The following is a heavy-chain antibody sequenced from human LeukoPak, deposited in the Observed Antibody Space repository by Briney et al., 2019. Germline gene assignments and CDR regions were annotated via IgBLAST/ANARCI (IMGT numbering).Heavy chain of an antibody. J-gene: IGHJ6*02. CDR3: ARWVNGMVRGVTHYYYYYGMDV. CDR2: MNPNSGNT. D-gene: IGHD3-10*01. V-gene: IGHV1-8*01. Sequence: ASVKVSRKASGYTFTSYDINWVRQATGQGLEWMGWMNPNSGNTGYAQKFQGRVTMTRNTSISTAYMELSSLRSEDTAVYYCARWVNGMVRGVTHYYYYYGMDVWGQGTTVTVSS. CDR1: GYTFTSYD.